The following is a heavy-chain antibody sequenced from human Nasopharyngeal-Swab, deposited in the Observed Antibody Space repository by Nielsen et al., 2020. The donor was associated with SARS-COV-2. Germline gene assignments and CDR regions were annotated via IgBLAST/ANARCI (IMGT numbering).Heavy chain of an antibody. J-gene: IGHJ4*02. CDR1: GFSLSRHG. V-gene: IGHV3-7*04. Sequence: GESLKISCAASGFSLSRHGMNWVRQAPGQGLEWVANIKQDGSEKYYVDSVKGRFTISRDNAKNSLYLQMNSLRAEDTAVYYCARRGPVGSSSWYGTHVDYWGQGTLVTVSS. CDR3: ARRGPVGSSSWYGTHVDY. D-gene: IGHD6-13*01. CDR2: IKQDGSEK.